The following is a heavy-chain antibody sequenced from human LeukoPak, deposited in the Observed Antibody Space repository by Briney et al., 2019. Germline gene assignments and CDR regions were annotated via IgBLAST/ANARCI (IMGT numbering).Heavy chain of an antibody. J-gene: IGHJ6*03. CDR1: GYTFTGYY. CDR3: ARVRMTTARYYYYYYYMDV. Sequence: GASVKVSCKASGYTFTGYYMHWVRQAPGQGLEWMGWINPNSGGTNYAQKFQGRVTMTRDTSISTAYMGLSRLRSDDTAVYYCARVRMTTARYYYYYYYMDVWGKGTTVTVSS. D-gene: IGHD4-17*01. CDR2: INPNSGGT. V-gene: IGHV1-2*02.